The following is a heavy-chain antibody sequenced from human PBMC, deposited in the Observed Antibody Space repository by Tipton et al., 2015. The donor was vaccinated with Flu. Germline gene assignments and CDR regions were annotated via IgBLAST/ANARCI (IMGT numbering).Heavy chain of an antibody. CDR1: GGSMTYFY. J-gene: IGHJ6*02. V-gene: IGHV4-59*01. CDR2: VYFNGAT. Sequence: LRLSCTVSGGSMTYFYWTWIRQSPGKGLEWIGYVYFNGATGYNPSLRSRVTIPVDTAKNQFSLRLDSLTAADTAVYYCARVPRGDGFIGYYYGLDVWGQGTTVNVSS. D-gene: IGHD3-16*01. CDR3: ARVPRGDGFIGYYYGLDV.